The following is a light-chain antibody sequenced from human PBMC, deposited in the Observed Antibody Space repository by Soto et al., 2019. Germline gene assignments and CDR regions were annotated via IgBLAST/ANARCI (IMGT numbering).Light chain of an antibody. CDR2: EVS. CDR3: ASYTSGITHVV. Sequence: QSALTQPASVSGSPGQSITISCTGTSIDVGGYNYVSWYQQHPGKAPKLLIYEVSNRPSGLSNRFSGSKSGSTASLTISGLQPEDEADYYCASYTSGITHVVFGGGTKVTVL. CDR1: SIDVGGYNY. V-gene: IGLV2-14*01. J-gene: IGLJ2*01.